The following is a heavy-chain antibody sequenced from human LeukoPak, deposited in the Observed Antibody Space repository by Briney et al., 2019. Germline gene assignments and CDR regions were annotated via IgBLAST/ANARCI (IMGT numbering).Heavy chain of an antibody. V-gene: IGHV4-4*07. D-gene: IGHD3-10*01. CDR2: IYTSGST. Sequence: SETLSLTCTVSGGSISSYYWSWIRQPAGKGLEWIGRIYTSGSTNYNPSLKSRVTMSVDTSKNQFSLKLSSVTAADTAVYYCAKVRPPSFYYGSGSYYDAFDIWGQGTMVTVSS. CDR3: AKVRPPSFYYGSGSYYDAFDI. J-gene: IGHJ3*02. CDR1: GGSISSYY.